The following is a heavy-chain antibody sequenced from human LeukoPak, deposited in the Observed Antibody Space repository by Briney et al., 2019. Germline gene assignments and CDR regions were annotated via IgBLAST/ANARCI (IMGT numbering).Heavy chain of an antibody. V-gene: IGHV3-23*01. Sequence: PGGSLRLSCAASGFTFSSYAMSWVRQAPGKGLEWVSAISGSGGSTYYADSVKGRFTISRDNSKNTLYLQMNSLRAEDTAVYYCAKGEGIVGATTLFDYWGQGTLVTVSS. J-gene: IGHJ4*02. CDR3: AKGEGIVGATTLFDY. CDR1: GFTFSSYA. D-gene: IGHD1-26*01. CDR2: ISGSGGST.